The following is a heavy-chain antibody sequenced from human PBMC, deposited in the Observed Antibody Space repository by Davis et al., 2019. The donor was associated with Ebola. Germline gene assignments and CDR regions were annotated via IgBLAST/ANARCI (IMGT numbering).Heavy chain of an antibody. CDR3: ARVNALSGYSRFDS. CDR2: INWNGVSS. Sequence: GGSLRLSCAASGFTFDDYAMTWVRQAPGKGLEWVSGINWNGVSSGYADSVKGRFTISRDNAKNSLYLQMNSLRVEDTAFYHCARVNALSGYSRFDSWGQGTLVTVSS. CDR1: GFTFDDYA. V-gene: IGHV3-20*01. J-gene: IGHJ5*01. D-gene: IGHD3-22*01.